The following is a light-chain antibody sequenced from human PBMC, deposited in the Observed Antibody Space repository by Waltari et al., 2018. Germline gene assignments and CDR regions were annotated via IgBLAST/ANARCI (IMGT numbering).Light chain of an antibody. V-gene: IGLV2-14*03. J-gene: IGLJ3*02. Sequence: QSALTQPASVSGSPGQSITISCTGTSRDVGGYNYVSWYQQHPGKAPKLMISDVSNRFSGSKSGNTASLTISGLQAEDGADYYCSSYTSSSTLWVFGGGTKLTVL. CDR3: SSYTSSSTLWV. CDR2: DVS. CDR1: SRDVGGYNY.